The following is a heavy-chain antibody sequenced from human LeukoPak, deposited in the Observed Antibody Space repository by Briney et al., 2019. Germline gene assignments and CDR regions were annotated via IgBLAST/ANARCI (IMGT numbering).Heavy chain of an antibody. CDR1: GFSFSSYA. J-gene: IGHJ4*02. D-gene: IGHD2-2*01. CDR2: ISSSGGST. Sequence: GGSLRLSCAASGFSFSSYAMSWVRQAPGKGLEWVSAISSSGGSTYYAYSVKGRFTISRDNSKNTLYLQLNSLRSEDTAVYYCAKVKGSEGYCSITSCLADYWGQGTLVTVSS. CDR3: AKVKGSEGYCSITSCLADY. V-gene: IGHV3-23*01.